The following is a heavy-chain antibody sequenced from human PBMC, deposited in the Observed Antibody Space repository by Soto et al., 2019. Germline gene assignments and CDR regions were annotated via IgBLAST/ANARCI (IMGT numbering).Heavy chain of an antibody. CDR1: GFTFSSFE. CDR2: ISSSRSTT. CDR3: ARGDYPDY. V-gene: IGHV3-48*03. J-gene: IGHJ4*02. Sequence: EVQLVESGGGLVQSGGSLRLSCVASGFTFSSFEMNWVRQGPGKGLEWVSYISSSRSTTYYADSVKGRFTISRDNAKNSLYLQMNSLRVEDTAVYYCARGDYPDYWGQGTLVTVSS.